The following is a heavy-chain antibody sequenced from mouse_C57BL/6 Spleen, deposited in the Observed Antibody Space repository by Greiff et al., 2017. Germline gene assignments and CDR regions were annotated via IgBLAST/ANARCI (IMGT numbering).Heavy chain of an antibody. CDR2: IYPSDSET. V-gene: IGHV1-61*01. CDR3: ARGYDCDRAAWFAD. D-gene: IGHD2-4*01. J-gene: IGHJ3*01. CDR1: GYTFTSYW. Sequence: QVQLQQSGAELVRPGSSVKLSCKASGYTFTSYWMDWVKQRPGQGLEWIGNIYPSDSETHYNQKFKDKATLTVDTSSSTAYMQLSSLTSEDSAVYYCARGYDCDRAAWFADWGQGTLVTVAA.